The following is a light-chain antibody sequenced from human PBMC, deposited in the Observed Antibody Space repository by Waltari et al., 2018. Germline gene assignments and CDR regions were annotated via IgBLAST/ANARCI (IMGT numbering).Light chain of an antibody. CDR2: RDN. CDR1: DSNIAGNF. J-gene: IGLJ3*02. Sequence: QSVLTQSPSASGTPGQRATISCSGSDSNIAGNFLHWYQQFPGTAPKLLIHRDNQRPSGVPDRFSGSKSGTSASLAISGLQSEDEALYFCAVWDDSLNGWVFGGGTKVTVL. V-gene: IGLV1-44*01. CDR3: AVWDDSLNGWV.